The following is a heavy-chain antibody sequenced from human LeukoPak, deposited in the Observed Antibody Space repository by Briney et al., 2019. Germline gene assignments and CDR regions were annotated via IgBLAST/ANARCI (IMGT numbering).Heavy chain of an antibody. CDR3: ARDRELGY. CDR1: GDSISIYY. J-gene: IGHJ4*02. D-gene: IGHD3-10*01. V-gene: IGHV4-59*01. Sequence: PSETLSLTCSVSGDSISIYYWSWIRQPPGKGLEWIGYIYNSGSTNYNPSLKSRVTISVDTSKNQFSLKLTSVTAADTAVYYCARDRELGYWGQGALVTVSS. CDR2: IYNSGST.